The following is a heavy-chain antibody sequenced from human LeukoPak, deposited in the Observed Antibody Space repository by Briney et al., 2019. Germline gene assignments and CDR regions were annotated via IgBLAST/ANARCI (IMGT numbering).Heavy chain of an antibody. CDR3: AGFYGSGINWFDP. J-gene: IGHJ5*02. Sequence: GGSLRLSCAASGFTVSSNYMSWVRQAPGKGLEWVSVIYSGGSTYYADSVKGRFTISRDNSKNILYLQMNSLRAEDTAVYYCAGFYGSGINWFDPWGQGTLVTVSS. D-gene: IGHD3-10*01. CDR2: IYSGGST. CDR1: GFTVSSNY. V-gene: IGHV3-53*01.